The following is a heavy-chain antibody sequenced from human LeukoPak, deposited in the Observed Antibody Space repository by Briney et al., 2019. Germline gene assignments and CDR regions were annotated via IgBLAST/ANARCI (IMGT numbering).Heavy chain of an antibody. J-gene: IGHJ4*02. CDR3: ARFVWAVAGLDY. CDR1: GGSISSSSYY. CDR2: IYYSGST. V-gene: IGHV4-39*01. Sequence: SETLSHTCTVSGGSISSSSYYWGWIRQPPGKGLERIGSIYYSGSTYYNPSLKSRITISVDTSKNQFSLRLSSVTAADTAVYYCARFVWAVAGLDYWGQGTLVTVSS. D-gene: IGHD6-19*01.